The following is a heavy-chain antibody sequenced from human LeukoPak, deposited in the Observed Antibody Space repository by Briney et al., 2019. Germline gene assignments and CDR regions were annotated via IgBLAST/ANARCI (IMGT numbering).Heavy chain of an antibody. CDR3: ASWRKVRGVRSSPFNY. Sequence: PGGSLRLSCAASGFTFSSYAMSWVRQPPGKGLEWIGEINHSGSTNYNPSLKSRVTISVDTSKNQFSLKLSSVTAADTAVYYCASWRKVRGVRSSPFNYWGQGTLVTVSS. CDR1: GFTFSSYA. CDR2: INHSGST. J-gene: IGHJ4*02. D-gene: IGHD3-10*01. V-gene: IGHV4-34*01.